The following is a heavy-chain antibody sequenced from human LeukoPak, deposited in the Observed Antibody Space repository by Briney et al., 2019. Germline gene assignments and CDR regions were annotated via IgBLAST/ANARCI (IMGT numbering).Heavy chain of an antibody. V-gene: IGHV1-18*01. CDR1: GYTFTSYG. J-gene: IGHJ3*02. CDR2: ISAYNGNT. Sequence: GASVKASCKASGYTFTSYGISWVRQAPGQGLEWMGWISAYNGNTNYAQKLQGGVTMTTDTSTSTAYMELRSLRSDDTAVYYCARGIQNYDFWSGYYSPHDAFDIWGQGTMVTVSS. CDR3: ARGIQNYDFWSGYYSPHDAFDI. D-gene: IGHD3-3*01.